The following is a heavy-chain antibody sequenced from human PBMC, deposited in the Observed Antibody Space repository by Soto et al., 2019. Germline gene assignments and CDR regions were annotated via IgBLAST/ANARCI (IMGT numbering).Heavy chain of an antibody. J-gene: IGHJ4*02. CDR2: ISGSGART. CDR3: ARGDSYYDFGIEC. Sequence: GGSLRLSCAVSGFTFINYAMSWVRQAPGKGLEWVTSISGSGARTYYADSVKGRITTSRDNSKSTLFLQVSSLRDEDTAVYYCARGDSYYDFGIECWGQGTVVTVSS. D-gene: IGHD3-3*01. CDR1: GFTFINYA. V-gene: IGHV3-23*01.